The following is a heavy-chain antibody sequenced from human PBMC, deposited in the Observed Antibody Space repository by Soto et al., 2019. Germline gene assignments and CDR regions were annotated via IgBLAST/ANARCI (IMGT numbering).Heavy chain of an antibody. D-gene: IGHD6-13*01. V-gene: IGHV3-7*03. CDR1: GFTVSSYW. J-gene: IGHJ6*02. CDR2: IKQDGSEK. Sequence: PGGSLRLSCAASGFTVSSYWTSWVRQAPGKGLEWVANIKQDGSEKYYVDSVKGRFTISRDNAKNSLYLQMNSLRAEDTAVYYCAREGAAAGHYYYYGMDVWGQGTMVTVSS. CDR3: AREGAAAGHYYYYGMDV.